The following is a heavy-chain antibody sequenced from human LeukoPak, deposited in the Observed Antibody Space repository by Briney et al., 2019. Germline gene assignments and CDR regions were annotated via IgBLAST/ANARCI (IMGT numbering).Heavy chain of an antibody. CDR1: GFTFTDVW. Sequence: PGGSLRLSCVASGFTFTDVWMSWVRQAPGKGLEWVGRIKSKTDGGTTDYAAPVKGRFTISRDDSKNTLYLQMNSLKTEDTAVYYCTTAFYSSGWYRYFDYWGQGTLVTVSS. J-gene: IGHJ4*02. D-gene: IGHD6-19*01. V-gene: IGHV3-15*01. CDR2: IKSKTDGGTT. CDR3: TTAFYSSGWYRYFDY.